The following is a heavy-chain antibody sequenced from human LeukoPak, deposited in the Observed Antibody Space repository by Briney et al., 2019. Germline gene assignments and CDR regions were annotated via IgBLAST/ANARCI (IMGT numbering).Heavy chain of an antibody. CDR1: GFTFTKYS. D-gene: IGHD4-17*01. CDR3: AKGGATVIDY. CDR2: ISSGSTTI. V-gene: IGHV3-48*01. J-gene: IGHJ4*02. Sequence: GGSLRLSCAASGFTFTKYSMHWVRQTPGKGLEWVSYISSGSTTIYYTDSVKGRFTISRDNAKNSLYLQMNSLRAEDTAVYYCAKGGATVIDYWGQGTLVTVSS.